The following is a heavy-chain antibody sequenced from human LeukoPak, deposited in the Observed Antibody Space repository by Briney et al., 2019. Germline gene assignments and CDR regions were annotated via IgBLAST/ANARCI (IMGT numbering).Heavy chain of an antibody. Sequence: ASVKVSCKPSGYTFIDHYLHWVRQAPGQGLESLGWIDPDTGDTNYPQKFQGRVTMTRDTSISTAYMELNRLRSDDTAVYYCERAGHNSNSGGYDFWGLGTLVTVS. CDR1: GYTFIDHY. CDR3: ERAGHNSNSGGYDF. D-gene: IGHD3-22*01. V-gene: IGHV1-2*02. CDR2: IDPDTGDT. J-gene: IGHJ4*02.